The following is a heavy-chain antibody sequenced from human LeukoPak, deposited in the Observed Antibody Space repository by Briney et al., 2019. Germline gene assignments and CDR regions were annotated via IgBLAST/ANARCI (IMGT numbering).Heavy chain of an antibody. D-gene: IGHD2-2*01. CDR1: GGSISSYY. Sequence: PSETLSLTCTVSGGSISSYYWSWIRQPPGKGLEWLGYIYTSGSTNYNPSLKSRVTISVDTSKNQFSLKLSSVTAADTAVYYCARLYCSSTSCPYGYYFDYWGQGTLVTVSS. CDR3: ARLYCSSTSCPYGYYFDY. J-gene: IGHJ4*02. V-gene: IGHV4-4*09. CDR2: IYTSGST.